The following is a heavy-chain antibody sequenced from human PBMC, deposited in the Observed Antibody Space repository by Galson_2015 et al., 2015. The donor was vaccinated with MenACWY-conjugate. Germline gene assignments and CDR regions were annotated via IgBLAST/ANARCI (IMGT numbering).Heavy chain of an antibody. CDR1: GFTFSSYW. CDR2: INSDGSST. Sequence: SLRLSCAASGFTFSSYWMHWVRQAPGTGLVWVSLINSDGSSTSYADSVKGRFTISRDDAKNTLYLQMNSLRAEDTAVYYCAVYCSSTRCYGASGGYWGQGTLVTVPS. J-gene: IGHJ4*02. V-gene: IGHV3-74*01. D-gene: IGHD2-2*01. CDR3: AVYCSSTRCYGASGGY.